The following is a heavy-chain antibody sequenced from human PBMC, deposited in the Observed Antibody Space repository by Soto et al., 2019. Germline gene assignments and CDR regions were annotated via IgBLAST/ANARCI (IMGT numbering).Heavy chain of an antibody. CDR1: GFTFSSYW. V-gene: IGHV3-74*01. D-gene: IGHD2-21*01. Sequence: EVQLVESGGGLVQPGGSLRLSCGASGFTFSSYWMHWVRQAPGKGLVWVSRINGDGSRTNYADSVKGRFTISRDNAKNTLYLQMNRLRAEETAVYYCARGVRGAYGLDIWGQGTMVTVSS. CDR2: INGDGSRT. CDR3: ARGVRGAYGLDI. J-gene: IGHJ3*02.